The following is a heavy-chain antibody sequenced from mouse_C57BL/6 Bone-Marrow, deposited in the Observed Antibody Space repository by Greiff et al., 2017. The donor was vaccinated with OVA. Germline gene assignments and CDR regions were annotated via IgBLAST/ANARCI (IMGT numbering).Heavy chain of an antibody. J-gene: IGHJ3*01. CDR2: ICPGDGDT. CDR3: ATYDYGSGPAWFAY. CDR1: GYAFSSSW. V-gene: IGHV1-82*01. Sequence: QVQLQQSGPELVKPGASVKLSCKASGYAFSSSWMNWVKQRPGKGLEWFGRICPGDGDTNYNGNLRGKGTLTADKSSSTAYMQLSSLASEDSAVYFCATYDYGSGPAWFAYWGQGTLVTVSA. D-gene: IGHD1-1*01.